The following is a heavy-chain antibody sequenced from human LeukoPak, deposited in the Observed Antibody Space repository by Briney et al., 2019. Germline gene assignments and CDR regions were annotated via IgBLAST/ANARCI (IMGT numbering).Heavy chain of an antibody. CDR2: INPNSGGT. CDR1: GYTFSGYY. CDR3: ARGGVGATTY. Sequence: ASVKVSCKAPGYTFSGYYMHWVRQAPGQGLEWMGWINPNSGGTNYAQKFQGRVTMTRDTSISTASMELSRLTPDDTAVYCCARGGVGATTYWGQGTLVTVSS. V-gene: IGHV1-2*02. J-gene: IGHJ4*02. D-gene: IGHD1-26*01.